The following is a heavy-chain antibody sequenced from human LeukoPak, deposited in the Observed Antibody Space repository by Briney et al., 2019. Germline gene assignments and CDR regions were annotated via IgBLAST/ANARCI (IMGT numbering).Heavy chain of an antibody. Sequence: GGSLRLSCAASGFIVSANYMSWVRQTPGKGLEWVSIFYSGGATFYVDSVKGGFTISRDNSKNMLYLQMNSLRAEDTAVYYCARGRGLDVWGQGTTVTVSS. J-gene: IGHJ6*02. V-gene: IGHV3-53*01. CDR1: GFIVSANY. CDR2: FYSGGAT. CDR3: ARGRGLDV. D-gene: IGHD2-15*01.